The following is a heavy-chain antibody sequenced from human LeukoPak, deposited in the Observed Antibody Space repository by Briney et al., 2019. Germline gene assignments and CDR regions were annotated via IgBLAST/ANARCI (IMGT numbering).Heavy chain of an antibody. CDR1: GGSISSSSYY. CDR3: ARLLWGHFDY. CDR2: IYYSGST. D-gene: IGHD3-10*01. Sequence: SETLSLTCTVSGGSISSSSYYWGWIRQPPGKGLEWIGSIYYSGSTYYNPSLKSRVTISVDTSKNQFSLKLSSVTAADTAVYYCARLLWGHFDYWGQGTLVTVSS. V-gene: IGHV4-39*07. J-gene: IGHJ4*02.